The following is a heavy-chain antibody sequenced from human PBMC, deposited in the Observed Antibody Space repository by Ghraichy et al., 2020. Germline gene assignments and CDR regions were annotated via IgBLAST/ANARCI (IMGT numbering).Heavy chain of an antibody. Sequence: GGSLRLSCSASGFFFSGLSMHWVRQAPGKGLEYVSLIKNGGTTTYYADSVKGRFTISRDDSKNTVYLQMNSRGVEDTAIYYCVRDLWGFDYWGQGTLVTVSS. V-gene: IGHV3-64D*06. D-gene: IGHD3-10*01. CDR2: IKNGGTTT. CDR1: GFFFSGLS. J-gene: IGHJ4*02. CDR3: VRDLWGFDY.